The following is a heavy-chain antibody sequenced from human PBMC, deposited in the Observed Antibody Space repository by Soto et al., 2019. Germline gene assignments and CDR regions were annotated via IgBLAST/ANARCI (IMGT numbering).Heavy chain of an antibody. CDR2: IIPILGIA. CDR1: GCTFSSYT. CDR3: ARDSVPDPRYYPYYFAY. D-gene: IGHD3-10*01. Sequence: QVPLVQSGAEVKKPGSSVKVSCKASGCTFSSYTISWVRQAPGQGLEWMGRIIPILGIANYAQKFQGRVTITADKSTSRADMELSSLISEDTAVYYCARDSVPDPRYYPYYFAYWGRGSLVTVSS. J-gene: IGHJ4*02. V-gene: IGHV1-69*08.